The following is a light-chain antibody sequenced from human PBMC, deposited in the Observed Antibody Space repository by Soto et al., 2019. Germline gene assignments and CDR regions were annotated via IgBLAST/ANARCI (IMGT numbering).Light chain of an antibody. CDR2: AAS. CDR1: QTLSRGG. J-gene: IGKJ2*01. V-gene: IGKV3-20*01. Sequence: EIVLTQSPGTLSLSPGERATLSCRASQTLSRGGLAWYQQKAGQAPRLLFYAASSRTHGIPDRFSGSGSGTDFTLTITRLEPEDFAVYYCQQYDSSPYNFGPGTKREIK. CDR3: QQYDSSPYN.